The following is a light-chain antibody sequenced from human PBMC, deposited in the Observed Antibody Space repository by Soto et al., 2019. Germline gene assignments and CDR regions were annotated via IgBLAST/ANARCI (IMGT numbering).Light chain of an antibody. CDR2: DDN. J-gene: IGLJ2*01. V-gene: IGLV1-44*01. CDR3: AAWDDTWNGLF. Sequence: QLVLTQPPSTSATPGQRVTISCSGSSSNIGTYTVNWYQQVPGTAPKLLIYDDNKRPSGVPDRFSGSKSGTSASLAISGLLPGDEADYYCAAWDDTWNGLFFGGGTKLTVL. CDR1: SSNIGTYT.